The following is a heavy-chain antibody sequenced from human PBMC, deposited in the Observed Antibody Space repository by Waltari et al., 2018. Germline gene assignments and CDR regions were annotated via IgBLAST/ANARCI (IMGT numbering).Heavy chain of an antibody. D-gene: IGHD6-13*01. V-gene: IGHV3-21*01. CDR3: VRGGLGQLFDY. J-gene: IGHJ4*02. CDR1: EFTFRTYS. CDR2: ISSGSSYI. Sequence: EVQLVASGGGLVKPGGPLSLSCSPSEFTFRTYSMKRVLQAPGKGLEWYSSISSGSSYIYYADSVERRFTISRDNAKNSLYLQINSLRAEDTAVYYCVRGGLGQLFDYWGQGTLVTVSS.